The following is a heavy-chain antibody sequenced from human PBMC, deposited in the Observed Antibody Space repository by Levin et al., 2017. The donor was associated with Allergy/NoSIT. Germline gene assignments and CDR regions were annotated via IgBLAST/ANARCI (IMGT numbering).Heavy chain of an antibody. V-gene: IGHV3-9*01. J-gene: IGHJ4*02. D-gene: IGHD6-13*01. CDR1: GYSLGDYA. Sequence: SLKISCAASGYSLGDYAMHWVRQAPGKGLEWVSSISWNSGGIGYADSVKGRFTISRDNAKNSLYLQMNSLRPEDTALYYCVKGSAAAGDLFDYWAREPWSPSPQ. CDR3: VKGSAAAGDLFDY. CDR2: ISWNSGGI.